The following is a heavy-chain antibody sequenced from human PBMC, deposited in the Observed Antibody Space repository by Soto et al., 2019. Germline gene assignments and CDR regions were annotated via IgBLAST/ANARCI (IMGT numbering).Heavy chain of an antibody. CDR2: ISYDGVYK. D-gene: IGHD5-18*01. CDR3: ARGNGYNYGRVDY. Sequence: GGSLRLSCAASGFAFSNHAIHWVRQAPGKGLEWVAVISYDGVYKYYIDSVKGRFTISRDNSKNTLYLQMDSLRAEDTAVYHCARGNGYNYGRVDYWGQGTLVTVSS. CDR1: GFAFSNHA. J-gene: IGHJ4*02. V-gene: IGHV3-30-3*01.